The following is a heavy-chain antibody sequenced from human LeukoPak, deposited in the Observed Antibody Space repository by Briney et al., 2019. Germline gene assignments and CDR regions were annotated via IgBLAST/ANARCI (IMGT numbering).Heavy chain of an antibody. Sequence: PGGSLRLSCAASGFTFSSYGMHWVRQAPGKGLEWVSSISSSSSYIYYADSVKGRLTISRDNAKNSLYLQMNSLRAEDTAVYYCARGRITQYYFDYWGQGTLVTVSS. CDR2: ISSSSSYI. V-gene: IGHV3-21*01. CDR3: ARGRITQYYFDY. D-gene: IGHD3-10*01. J-gene: IGHJ4*02. CDR1: GFTFSSYG.